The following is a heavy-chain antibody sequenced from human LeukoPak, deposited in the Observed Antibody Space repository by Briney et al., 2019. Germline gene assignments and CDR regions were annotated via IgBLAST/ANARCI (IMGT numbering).Heavy chain of an antibody. V-gene: IGHV3-23*01. CDR3: AKDPGYSFPPYYFDY. CDR1: GFTFSSYA. D-gene: IGHD5-18*01. CDR2: ISGSGGST. Sequence: GGSLRLSCAASGFTFSSYAMSWVRQAPGKGLEWVSAISGSGGSTYYADSVEGRFTISRDNSKNTLYLQMNSLRAEDTAVYYCAKDPGYSFPPYYFDYWGQGTLVTVSS. J-gene: IGHJ4*02.